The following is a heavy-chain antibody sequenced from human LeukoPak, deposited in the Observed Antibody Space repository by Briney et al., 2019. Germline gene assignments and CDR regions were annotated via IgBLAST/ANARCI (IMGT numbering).Heavy chain of an antibody. CDR3: ARDREGLSYDYVPNWFDP. CDR1: GGSISSSGYS. J-gene: IGHJ5*02. Sequence: SETLSLTCTVSGGSISSSGYSWGWIRQPPGKGLEWIASIYYSGGSTYYNPSLKSRVTISVDTSKNQFSLKVSSVAAADTAVYYCARDREGLSYDYVPNWFDPWGQGTLVTVSS. CDR2: IYYSGGST. V-gene: IGHV4-39*02. D-gene: IGHD3-16*01.